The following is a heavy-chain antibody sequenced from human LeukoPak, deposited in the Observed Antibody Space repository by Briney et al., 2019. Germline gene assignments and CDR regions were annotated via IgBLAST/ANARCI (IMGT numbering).Heavy chain of an antibody. V-gene: IGHV3-23*01. CDR3: AKFGRVGTAMAPFDY. J-gene: IGHJ4*02. Sequence: GGSLRLSCAASGFTFSSHGMNWVRQAPGKGLEWVSGISPSGGITYYTDSVKGRFTISRDNSKNTLYLQMNSLRAEDTAVYYCAKFGRVGTAMAPFDYWGQGTLVTVSS. CDR2: ISPSGGIT. CDR1: GFTFSSHG. D-gene: IGHD5-18*01.